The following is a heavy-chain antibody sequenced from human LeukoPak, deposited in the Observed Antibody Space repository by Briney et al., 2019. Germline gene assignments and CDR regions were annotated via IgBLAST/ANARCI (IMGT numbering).Heavy chain of an antibody. D-gene: IGHD4-17*01. CDR2: ISDGGSDT. Sequence: AGGSLRPSCAASGFTFSTYAMSWVRQAPGKGLAWVSTISDGGSDTHYADSVKGRFTISRDDSKNTLYLQMNSLRAEDTAVYYCAKALYGDYGRFDYWGQGTLVTVSS. CDR3: AKALYGDYGRFDY. V-gene: IGHV3-23*01. CDR1: GFTFSTYA. J-gene: IGHJ4*02.